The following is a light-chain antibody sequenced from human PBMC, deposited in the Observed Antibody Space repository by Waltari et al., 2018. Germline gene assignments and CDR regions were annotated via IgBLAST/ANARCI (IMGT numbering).Light chain of an antibody. Sequence: ETKLTQSPDTLSLSPGERATLSCRASQTVYNNLAWYQQKPGQAPRLLIYDASNRATGIPARFSGGGSGTDFTLTISSLEPEDFAVYYCEKRSNWGWTFGQGTKVEMK. V-gene: IGKV3-11*01. CDR2: DAS. J-gene: IGKJ1*01. CDR3: EKRSNWGWT. CDR1: QTVYNN.